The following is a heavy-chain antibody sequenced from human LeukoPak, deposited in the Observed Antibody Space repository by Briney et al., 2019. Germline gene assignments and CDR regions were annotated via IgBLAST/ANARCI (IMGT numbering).Heavy chain of an antibody. CDR1: GGSISSGDYY. V-gene: IGHV4-30-4*02. CDR2: MYYSGST. J-gene: IGHJ3*02. CDR3: ARGLVLATDDAFDI. Sequence: SETLSLTCTVSGGSISSGDYYWSWIRQPPGKGLEWIAYMYYSGSTYYNPSLKSRVTMSADTSKNQLSLKLRSVTAADTAVYYCARGLVLATDDAFDIWGPGTMVTVSS. D-gene: IGHD5-12*01.